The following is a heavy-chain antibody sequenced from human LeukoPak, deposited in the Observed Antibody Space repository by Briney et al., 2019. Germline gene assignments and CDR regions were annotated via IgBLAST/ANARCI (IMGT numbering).Heavy chain of an antibody. CDR1: GYSFTTYS. CDR2: IYAGHSDT. Sequence: GESLKISCKGSGYSFTTYSIGWVRQMPGKGLEWMGIIYAGHSDTAYSPSFQGQVTISADKSITTAYLQWSSLKASDTAMYYCAGRHQQHWRNDAFDIWGQGTMVTVSS. J-gene: IGHJ3*02. V-gene: IGHV5-51*01. D-gene: IGHD2-2*01. CDR3: AGRHQQHWRNDAFDI.